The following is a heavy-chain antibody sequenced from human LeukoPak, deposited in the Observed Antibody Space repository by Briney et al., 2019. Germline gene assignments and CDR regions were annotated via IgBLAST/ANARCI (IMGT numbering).Heavy chain of an antibody. Sequence: GGSLRLSCAAPGLTFSSYAMSWVRQAPGKGLEWVSAISGSGGSTYYADSVKGRFTISRDNSKNTLYLQMNSLRAEDTAVYYCAKDGGYSGSYWDAFDIWGQGTMVTVSS. J-gene: IGHJ3*02. D-gene: IGHD1-26*01. CDR1: GLTFSSYA. V-gene: IGHV3-23*01. CDR3: AKDGGYSGSYWDAFDI. CDR2: ISGSGGST.